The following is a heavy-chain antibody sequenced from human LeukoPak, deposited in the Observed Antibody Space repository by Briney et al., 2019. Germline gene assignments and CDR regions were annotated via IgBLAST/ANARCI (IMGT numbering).Heavy chain of an antibody. CDR3: ARGLRYCTNTKCFSKASRLGY. CDR2: INPSGGST. CDR1: GYIFTNYY. D-gene: IGHD2-8*01. V-gene: IGHV1-46*01. J-gene: IGHJ4*02. Sequence: ASVKVSCKASGYIFTNYYMHWVRQALGQGLEWMGTINPSGGSTTYAQKFQGRVTMTRDTSTSTVYMELSSLRSEDTAVYYCARGLRYCTNTKCFSKASRLGYWGQGTLVTVSS.